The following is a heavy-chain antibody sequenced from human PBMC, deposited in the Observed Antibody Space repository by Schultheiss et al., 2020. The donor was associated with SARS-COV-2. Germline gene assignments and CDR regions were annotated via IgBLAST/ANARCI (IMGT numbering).Heavy chain of an antibody. J-gene: IGHJ4*02. Sequence: SETLSLTCTVSGGSISSYYWSWIRQPPGKGLEWIGYIYYSGSTNYNPSLKSRVTISVDTSKNQFSLKLSSVTAADTAVYYCASWAPSGSYGVGYWGQGTLVTVSS. CDR1: GGSISSYY. CDR3: ASWAPSGSYGVGY. D-gene: IGHD1-26*01. CDR2: IYYSGST. V-gene: IGHV4-59*01.